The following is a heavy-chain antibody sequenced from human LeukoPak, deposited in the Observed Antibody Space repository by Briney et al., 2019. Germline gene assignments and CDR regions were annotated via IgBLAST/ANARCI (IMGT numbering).Heavy chain of an antibody. Sequence: ASVKVSCKASGYTFTSYGISWMRQAPVQGLEWMGWISAYNSDTDYPQKLQGGVTMTTDTSTSTAYMELRSLRSEDTAVYYCAREALSWQLVPYYYYGMDVWGQGTTVTVSS. CDR3: AREALSWQLVPYYYYGMDV. V-gene: IGHV1-18*01. D-gene: IGHD6-13*01. CDR2: ISAYNSDT. J-gene: IGHJ6*02. CDR1: GYTFTSYG.